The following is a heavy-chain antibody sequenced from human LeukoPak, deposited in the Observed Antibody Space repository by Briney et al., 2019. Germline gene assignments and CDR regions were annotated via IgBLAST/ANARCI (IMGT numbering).Heavy chain of an antibody. CDR2: ISGSGGST. CDR1: GFTFSSYA. D-gene: IGHD1-1*01. CDR3: AKPLERRIQAEGFDY. Sequence: PGGSLRLSCAASGFTFSSYAMSWVRQAPGKGLEWVSAISGSGGSTYYADSVKGRFTISRDDSKNTLYLQMNSLRAEDTAVYYCAKPLERRIQAEGFDYWGQGTLVTVSS. V-gene: IGHV3-23*01. J-gene: IGHJ4*02.